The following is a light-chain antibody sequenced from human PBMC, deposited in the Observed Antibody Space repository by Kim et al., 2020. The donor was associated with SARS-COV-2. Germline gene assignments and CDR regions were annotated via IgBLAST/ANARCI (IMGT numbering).Light chain of an antibody. CDR2: GKN. J-gene: IGLJ1*01. V-gene: IGLV3-19*01. CDR3: NSRDSSGNV. Sequence: SRALGHTLSITCQGHSLRSYYASWYQQKPGQAPILVIYGKNNRPSGIPDRFSGSSSGNTASLTITGAQAEDEADYYCNSRDSSGNVFGTGTNVTVL. CDR1: SLRSYY.